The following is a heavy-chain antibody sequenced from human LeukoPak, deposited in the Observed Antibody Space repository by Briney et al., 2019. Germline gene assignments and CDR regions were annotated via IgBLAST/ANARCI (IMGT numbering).Heavy chain of an antibody. V-gene: IGHV3-9*01. CDR2: ISWNSGSI. Sequence: GGSLRLSCAASGFTFDDYAMHWVRQAPGKGLEWVSGISWNSGSIGYADSVKGRFTISRDNAKNSLYLQMNSLRDEDTAVYYCARDGGDGYNEGYFDYWGQGTLVTVSS. D-gene: IGHD5-24*01. CDR3: ARDGGDGYNEGYFDY. J-gene: IGHJ4*02. CDR1: GFTFDDYA.